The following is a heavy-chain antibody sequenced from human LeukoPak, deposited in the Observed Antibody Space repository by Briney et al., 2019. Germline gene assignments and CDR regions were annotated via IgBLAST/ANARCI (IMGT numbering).Heavy chain of an antibody. CDR2: ISNNGGYT. D-gene: IGHD4-17*01. CDR1: GFTFSSSA. Sequence: GGSLRLSCAASGFTFSSSAMSWVRQAPGKGLEWVSAISNNGGYTYYADSVQGRFTISRDNSKSTLCLQMNSLRAEDTAVYYCARLGARQMLEYWGQGTLVTVSS. V-gene: IGHV3-23*01. CDR3: ARLGARQMLEY. J-gene: IGHJ4*02.